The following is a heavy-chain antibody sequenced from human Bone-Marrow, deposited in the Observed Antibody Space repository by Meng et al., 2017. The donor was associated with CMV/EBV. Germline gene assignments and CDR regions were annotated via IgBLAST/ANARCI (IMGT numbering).Heavy chain of an antibody. Sequence: GESLKISCVASGFTFSSYEINWVRQAPGKGLEWVSYISSGGITIYYADSVKGRFTISRDNAKNSLYLQMNSLRAEDTAVYYCARHYYGMDVWGQGTTVTVSS. CDR2: ISSGGITI. V-gene: IGHV3-48*03. CDR1: GFTFSSYE. CDR3: ARHYYGMDV. J-gene: IGHJ6*02.